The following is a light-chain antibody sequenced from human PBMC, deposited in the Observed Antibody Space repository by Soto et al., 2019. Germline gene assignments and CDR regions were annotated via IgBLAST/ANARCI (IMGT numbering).Light chain of an antibody. V-gene: IGKV3-15*01. J-gene: IGKJ2*01. CDR2: AAS. CDR1: QSVSSN. Sequence: EIVMTQSPATLSVSPGERATLSCRASQSVSSNLAWYQQKPGQAPRLLIYAASTRATGIPARFSGSGSGTEFTLTISSLQSEDFAVYSCQRYNNLPPYPFGQGTKLEIK. CDR3: QRYNNLPPYP.